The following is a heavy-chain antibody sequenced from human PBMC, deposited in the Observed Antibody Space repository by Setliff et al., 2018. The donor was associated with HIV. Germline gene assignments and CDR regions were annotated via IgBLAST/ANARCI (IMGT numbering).Heavy chain of an antibody. Sequence: ASVKVSCKASGYTFINYAMNWVRQAPGQGLEWMGWINTHTGSPTYAQAFTGRFVFSVDTSVTTAYLQISSLKAEDTAVYYCARALYGDYGGDLNWLDPWGQGTLVTVS. D-gene: IGHD4-17*01. CDR1: GYTFINYA. CDR3: ARALYGDYGGDLNWLDP. V-gene: IGHV7-4-1*02. CDR2: INTHTGSP. J-gene: IGHJ5*02.